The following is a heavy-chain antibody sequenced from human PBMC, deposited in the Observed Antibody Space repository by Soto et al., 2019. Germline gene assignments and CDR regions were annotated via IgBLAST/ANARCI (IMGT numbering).Heavy chain of an antibody. V-gene: IGHV3-30*18. CDR2: ISYDGSNK. J-gene: IGHJ4*02. D-gene: IGHD6-13*01. CDR3: AKDSTWGKQQLVPLDY. CDR1: GFTFSSYG. Sequence: GGSLRLSCAASGFTFSSYGMHWVRQAPGKGLEWVAVISYDGSNKYYADSVKGRFTISRDNSKNTLYLQMNSLRAEDTAVYYCAKDSTWGKQQLVPLDYWGQGTLVTVSS.